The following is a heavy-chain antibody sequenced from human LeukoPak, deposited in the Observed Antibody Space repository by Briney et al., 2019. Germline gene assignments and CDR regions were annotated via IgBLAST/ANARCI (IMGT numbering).Heavy chain of an antibody. V-gene: IGHV4-4*02. CDR3: AREGLPYYYGMDV. J-gene: IGHJ6*02. CDR1: GASISSSNW. Sequence: SGTLSLTCGVSGASISSSNWWSWVRQPPGKGLEWIGEINHSGSTKYNPTLKSRVTISVDKSKKQFSLKLTSVTAADTAVYYCAREGLPYYYGMDVWGQGTTVTVSS. D-gene: IGHD5-18*01. CDR2: INHSGST.